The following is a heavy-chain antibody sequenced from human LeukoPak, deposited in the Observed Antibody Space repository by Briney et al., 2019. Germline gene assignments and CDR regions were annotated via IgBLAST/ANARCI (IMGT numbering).Heavy chain of an antibody. J-gene: IGHJ5*02. CDR1: GFTVSSNY. Sequence: GGSLRLSCAASGFTVSSNYMSRVRQAPGKGLEWVSVIYSGGTTYYADSVKGRFTISRDNSKNTLYLQMNSLRAEGTAVYYCAREYCSGGSCYPNWFDPWGQGTLVTVSS. V-gene: IGHV3-53*01. CDR3: AREYCSGGSCYPNWFDP. D-gene: IGHD2-15*01. CDR2: IYSGGTT.